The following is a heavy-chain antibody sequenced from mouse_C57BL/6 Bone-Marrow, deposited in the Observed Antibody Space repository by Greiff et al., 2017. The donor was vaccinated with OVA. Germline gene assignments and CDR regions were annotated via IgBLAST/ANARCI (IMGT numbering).Heavy chain of an antibody. CDR2: IYPRSGNT. CDR1: GYTFTSYG. Sequence: VKVVESGAELARPGASVKLSCKASGYTFTSYGISWVKQRTGQGLEWIGEIYPRSGNTYYNEKFKGKATLTADKSSSTAYMELRSLTSEDSAVYFCARRLGRWYFDVWGTGTTVTVSS. V-gene: IGHV1-81*01. CDR3: ARRLGRWYFDV. D-gene: IGHD4-1*01. J-gene: IGHJ1*03.